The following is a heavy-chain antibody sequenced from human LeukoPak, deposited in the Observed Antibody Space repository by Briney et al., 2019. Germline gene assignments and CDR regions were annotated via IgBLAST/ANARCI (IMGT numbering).Heavy chain of an antibody. J-gene: IGHJ4*02. Sequence: SETLSLTCTVSGGSISSGGYYWSWIRQHPGKGLEWIGYIYYSGSTYYNPSLKSRVTISVDTSKNQFSLKLSSVTAADTAVYYCARGILDILLMVYALGPLDYWGQGTLVTVSS. CDR3: ARGILDILLMVYALGPLDY. CDR2: IYYSGST. CDR1: GGSISSGGYY. V-gene: IGHV4-31*03. D-gene: IGHD2-8*01.